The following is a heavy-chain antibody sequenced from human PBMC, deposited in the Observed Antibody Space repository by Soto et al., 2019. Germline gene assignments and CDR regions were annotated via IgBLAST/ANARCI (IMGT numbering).Heavy chain of an antibody. J-gene: IGHJ4*02. CDR1: GFTFSSYA. D-gene: IGHD3-10*01. Sequence: GGSLRLSCAASGFTFSSYAMSWVRQAPGKGLEWVSAISGSGGSTYYADSVKGRFTISRDNSKNTLYLQMNSLRAEDTDVYYCAKDVRVTKVRGVIIEPFDYWGQGTLVTVSS. CDR3: AKDVRVTKVRGVIIEPFDY. CDR2: ISGSGGST. V-gene: IGHV3-23*01.